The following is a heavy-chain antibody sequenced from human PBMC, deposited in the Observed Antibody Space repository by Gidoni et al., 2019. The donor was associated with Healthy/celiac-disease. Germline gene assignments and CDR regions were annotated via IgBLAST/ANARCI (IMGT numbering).Heavy chain of an antibody. V-gene: IGHV1-69*06. D-gene: IGHD4-17*01. J-gene: IGHJ4*02. CDR2: IIPIFGTA. CDR3: AMWVMTTVVTPVGYFDY. Sequence: QVQLVQSGAEVKKPGSSVKVSCKASGGTFSSYAISWVRQAPGQGLEWMGGIIPIFGTANYAQKFQGRVTITADKSTSTAYMELSSLRSEDTAVYYCAMWVMTTVVTPVGYFDYWGQGTLVTVSS. CDR1: GGTFSSYA.